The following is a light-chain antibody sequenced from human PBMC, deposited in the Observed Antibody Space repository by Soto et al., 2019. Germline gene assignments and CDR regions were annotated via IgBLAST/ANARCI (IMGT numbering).Light chain of an antibody. Sequence: QSALTQPRSMSGSPGQSVTISCTGTSIDVGRYNYVSWYQQHPGKAPKLMIYDVSKRPSGVPDRFSGSKSGNTASLTISGLQAEDDADYYCCSYAGSYTFVFGGGTKLTVL. CDR3: CSYAGSYTFV. CDR1: SIDVGRYNY. CDR2: DVS. J-gene: IGLJ2*01. V-gene: IGLV2-11*01.